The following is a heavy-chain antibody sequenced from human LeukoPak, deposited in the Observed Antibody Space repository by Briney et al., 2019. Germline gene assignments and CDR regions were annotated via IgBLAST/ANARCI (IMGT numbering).Heavy chain of an antibody. J-gene: IGHJ3*02. CDR2: IYYSGST. CDR1: GGSISSSSYY. D-gene: IGHD6-19*01. V-gene: IGHV4-39*01. CDR3: ARPDSSAWGYAFDI. Sequence: SETLSLTCTVSGGSISSSSYYWGWIRQPPGKGLEWIGSIYYSGSTYYNPSLKSRVTISVDTSKNQFSLQLSSVTAADTTVYYCARPDSSAWGYAFDIWGQGTMVTVSS.